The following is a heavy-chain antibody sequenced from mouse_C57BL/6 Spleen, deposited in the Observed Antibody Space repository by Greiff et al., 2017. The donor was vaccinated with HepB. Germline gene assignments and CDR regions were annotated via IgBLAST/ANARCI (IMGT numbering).Heavy chain of an antibody. Sequence: EVKLMESGGGLVKPGGSLKLSCAASGFTFSDYGMHWVRQAPEKGVEWVAYISSGRSTLSYADTVTGRFTIYRDNAKNTLFLQMTSLRSEDTAMYYCAWSSNYYAMDYWGQGTSVTVSS. CDR1: GFTFSDYG. V-gene: IGHV5-17*01. J-gene: IGHJ4*01. CDR3: AWSSNYYAMDY. D-gene: IGHD1-1*01. CDR2: ISSGRSTL.